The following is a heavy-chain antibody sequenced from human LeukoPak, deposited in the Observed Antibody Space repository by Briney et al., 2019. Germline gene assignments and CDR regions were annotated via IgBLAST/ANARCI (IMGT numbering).Heavy chain of an antibody. Sequence: PGGSLRLSCAASGFTFSSYAMHWVRQAPGKGLEWVAVISYDGSNKYYADSVKGRFTISRDNSKNTLYLQMNSLRAEDTAVYYCARGGEGYSSGWYVHFDYWGQGTLVTVSS. CDR1: GFTFSSYA. CDR2: ISYDGSNK. D-gene: IGHD6-19*01. V-gene: IGHV3-30*04. J-gene: IGHJ4*02. CDR3: ARGGEGYSSGWYVHFDY.